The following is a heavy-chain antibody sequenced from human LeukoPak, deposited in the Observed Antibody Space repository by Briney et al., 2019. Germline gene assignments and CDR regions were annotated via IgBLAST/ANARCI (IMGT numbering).Heavy chain of an antibody. Sequence: GGSLRLSCEASKFTFSDYYMSWIRQSPGKGLEWVAYISGSGKTIYYAESVKGRFTISRDNAENSLYLQMNSLRAEDTAVYYCARAAIAAARIYYYMDVWGKGTTVTVSS. CDR3: ARAAIAAARIYYYMDV. CDR1: KFTFSDYY. CDR2: ISGSGKTI. V-gene: IGHV3-11*04. D-gene: IGHD6-13*01. J-gene: IGHJ6*03.